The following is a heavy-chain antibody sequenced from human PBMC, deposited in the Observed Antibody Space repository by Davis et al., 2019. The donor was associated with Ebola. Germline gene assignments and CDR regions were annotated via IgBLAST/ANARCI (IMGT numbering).Heavy chain of an antibody. V-gene: IGHV5-10-1*01. Sequence: GESLKISCQCSGYSFTSYWISWVRQLPGKGLEWMGRIDPSDSYTNYSPSFQGHVTISADKSISTAYLQWSSLKASDTAMYYCARLGSDGSGSYYYYYGMDVWGQGTTVTVSS. CDR2: IDPSDSYT. CDR3: ARLGSDGSGSYYYYYGMDV. J-gene: IGHJ6*02. D-gene: IGHD3-10*01. CDR1: GYSFTSYW.